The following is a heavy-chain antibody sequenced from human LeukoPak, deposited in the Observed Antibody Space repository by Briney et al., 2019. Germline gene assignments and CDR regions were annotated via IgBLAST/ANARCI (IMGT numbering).Heavy chain of an antibody. Sequence: ASVKVSCKASGYTFTSCWIQWVRQAPGQGLEWMGWINPNSGGTNYAQKFQGWVTMTRDTSISTAYMELSRLRSDDTAVYYCARATPSSGWYGVNYYYGMDVWGQGTTVTVSS. CDR1: GYTFTSCW. CDR2: INPNSGGT. J-gene: IGHJ6*02. CDR3: ARATPSSGWYGVNYYYGMDV. V-gene: IGHV1-2*04. D-gene: IGHD6-19*01.